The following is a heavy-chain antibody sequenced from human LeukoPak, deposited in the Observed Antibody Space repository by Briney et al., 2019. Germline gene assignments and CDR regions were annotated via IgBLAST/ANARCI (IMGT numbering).Heavy chain of an antibody. Sequence: SVKVSCKASGGTFSSYAISWVRQAPGQGLEWMGRIIPILGIANYAQKFQGRVTITADKSTSTAYMELSSLRSEDTAVYYCARDGDYDILSTFFDYWGQGTLVTVSS. D-gene: IGHD3-9*01. V-gene: IGHV1-69*04. CDR1: GGTFSSYA. J-gene: IGHJ4*02. CDR3: ARDGDYDILSTFFDY. CDR2: IIPILGIA.